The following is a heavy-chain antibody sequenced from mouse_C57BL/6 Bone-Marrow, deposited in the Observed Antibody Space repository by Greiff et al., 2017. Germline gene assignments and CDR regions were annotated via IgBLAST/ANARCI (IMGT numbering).Heavy chain of an antibody. CDR3: TRDDSSGLFYAMDY. V-gene: IGHV5-9-1*02. CDR2: ISSGGDYI. J-gene: IGHJ4*01. D-gene: IGHD3-2*02. Sequence: EVMLVESGEGLVKPGGSLKLSCAASGFTFSSYAMSWVRQTPEKRLEWVAYISSGGDYIYYADTVKGRFTISRDNARNTLYLQMSSLKSEDTAMYYCTRDDSSGLFYAMDYWGQGTSVTVSS. CDR1: GFTFSSYA.